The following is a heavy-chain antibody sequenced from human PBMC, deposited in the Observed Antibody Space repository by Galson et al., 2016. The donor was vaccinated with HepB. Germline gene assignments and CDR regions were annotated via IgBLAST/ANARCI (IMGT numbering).Heavy chain of an antibody. CDR2: ITWNSGRI. J-gene: IGHJ4*02. V-gene: IGHV3-9*01. CDR3: AKEDYGDVLGQ. CDR1: GFTFHDYA. D-gene: IGHD4/OR15-4a*01. Sequence: SLRLSCAASGFTFHDYAMHWVRQAPGEGLEWVSGITWNSGRIVYADFVRGRFAISRDNSKNTLSLHMENLTLVDAGIYYCAKEDYGDVLGQWGRGTLVTVSS.